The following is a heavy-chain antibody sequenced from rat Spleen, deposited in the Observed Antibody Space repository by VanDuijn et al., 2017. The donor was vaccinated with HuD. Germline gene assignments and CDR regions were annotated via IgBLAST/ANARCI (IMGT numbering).Heavy chain of an antibody. J-gene: IGHJ3*01. D-gene: IGHD1-2*01. CDR1: GFSLTSYH. Sequence: QVQLKESGPGLVQPSQTLSLTCTVSGFSLTSYHVSWVRQPPGTGLEWMGVIGGNGNRNYNSALKSRLSISRDTAKSQVFLKMNNLQTKDTAMYFCARGIEAAMFAYWGQGTLVTVSS. V-gene: IGHV2S61*01. CDR3: ARGIEAAMFAY. CDR2: IGGNGNR.